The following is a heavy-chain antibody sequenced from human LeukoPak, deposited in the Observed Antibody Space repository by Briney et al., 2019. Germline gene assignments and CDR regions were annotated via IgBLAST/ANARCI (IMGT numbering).Heavy chain of an antibody. CDR3: ARDLGSYQQDA. V-gene: IGHV3-53*01. CDR1: GFTVSSNY. CDR2: IYSDGTT. J-gene: IGHJ6*02. D-gene: IGHD1-26*01. Sequence: GGSLRLSCAASGFTVSSNYMSWVRQAPGKGLEWVSVIYSDGTTYYADSVKDRFTLSRDNSKNTLYLQMNSLRAEDTAVYYCARDLGSYQQDAWGQGTTVTVSS.